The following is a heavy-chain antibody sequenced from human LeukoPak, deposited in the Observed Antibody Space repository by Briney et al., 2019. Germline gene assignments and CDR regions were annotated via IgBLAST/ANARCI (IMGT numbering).Heavy chain of an antibody. CDR3: ARGGNIAARPVVYFDY. CDR1: GFTFSDHY. Sequence: PGGSLRLSCAASGFTFSDHYIDWVRQAPDKGLEWVAVISYDGSNKYYADSVKGRFTISRDNSKNTLYLQMNSLRAEDTAVYYCARGGNIAARPVVYFDYWGQGTLVTVSS. J-gene: IGHJ4*02. D-gene: IGHD6-6*01. V-gene: IGHV3-30*03. CDR2: ISYDGSNK.